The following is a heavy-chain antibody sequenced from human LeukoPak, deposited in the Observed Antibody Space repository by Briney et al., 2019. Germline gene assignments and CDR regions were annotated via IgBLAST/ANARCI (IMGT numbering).Heavy chain of an antibody. D-gene: IGHD6-19*01. CDR1: GSTFSNYG. CDR3: ANRIAVTGPPHH. J-gene: IGHJ1*01. CDR2: ISYDGSNK. Sequence: GGSLRLSCTASGSTFSNYGMHWVRQAPGKGLEWVAVISYDGSNKYYADSVKGRFTISRDNSKNTLYLQMNSLRPEDTAVYYCANRIAVTGPPHHWGQGTLVTVSS. V-gene: IGHV3-30*18.